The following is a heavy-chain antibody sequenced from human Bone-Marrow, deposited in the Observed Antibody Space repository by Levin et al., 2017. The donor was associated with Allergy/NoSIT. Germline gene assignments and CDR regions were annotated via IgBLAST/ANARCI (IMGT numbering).Heavy chain of an antibody. CDR2: ISYHGGDE. CDR3: ARDKGCSTTRCQDHNYDYYGLDV. V-gene: IGHV3-30*03. D-gene: IGHD2-2*01. CDR1: GFRFSNYV. J-gene: IGHJ6*02. Sequence: GESLKISCAASGFRFSNYVMHWVRQPPGKGLEWLTVISYHGGDEYYADSVKGRFTITRDNSKNTLYLQMNNLRVDDTAVYYCARDKGCSTTRCQDHNYDYYGLDVWGQGTTVTVPS.